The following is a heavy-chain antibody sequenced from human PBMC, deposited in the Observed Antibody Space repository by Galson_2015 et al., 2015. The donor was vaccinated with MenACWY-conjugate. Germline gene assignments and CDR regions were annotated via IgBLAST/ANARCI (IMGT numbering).Heavy chain of an antibody. CDR2: ISGSGGST. J-gene: IGHJ4*02. V-gene: IGHV3-23*01. CDR1: GFNFTNYA. CDR3: AKDLSARGSGYRTIPDS. Sequence: SLRLSCAASGFNFTNYAMSRVRQAPGKGLEWVSAISGSGGSTYSADSVKGRFTISRDNSKNTLYLQMNSLRTEDTAVYYCAKDLSARGSGYRTIPDSWGQGTLVTVST. D-gene: IGHD3-3*01.